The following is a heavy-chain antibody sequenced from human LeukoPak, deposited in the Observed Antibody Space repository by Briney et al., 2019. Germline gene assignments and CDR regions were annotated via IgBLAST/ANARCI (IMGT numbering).Heavy chain of an antibody. CDR1: GFTFSSYA. CDR3: AKSGGREAAGMFDY. CDR2: ISYDGSNK. Sequence: GGSLRLSCAASGFTFSSYAMHWVRQAPGKGLEWVAVISYDGSNKYYADSVKGRFTISRDNSKNTLYLQMNSLRAEDTAVYYCAKSGGREAAGMFDYWGQGTLVTVSS. D-gene: IGHD6-13*01. J-gene: IGHJ4*02. V-gene: IGHV3-30*18.